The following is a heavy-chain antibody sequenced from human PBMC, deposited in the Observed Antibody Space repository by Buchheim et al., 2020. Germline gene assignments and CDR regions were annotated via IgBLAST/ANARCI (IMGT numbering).Heavy chain of an antibody. CDR2: INPNSGGT. CDR3: ARVGHQTYSGYPTPEYNWFDP. V-gene: IGHV1-2*02. CDR1: GYTFTGYY. Sequence: QVQLVQSGAEVKKPGASVKVSCKASGYTFTGYYMHWVRQAPGQGLEWMGWINPNSGGTNYAQKFQGRVTMNRDTSMSTAYMELSRLRSDDTAVYYCARVGHQTYSGYPTPEYNWFDPWGQGTL. D-gene: IGHD5-12*01. J-gene: IGHJ5*02.